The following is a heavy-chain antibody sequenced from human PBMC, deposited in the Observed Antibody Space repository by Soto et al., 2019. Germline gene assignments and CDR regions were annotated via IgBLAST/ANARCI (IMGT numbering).Heavy chain of an antibody. Sequence: TLVNPIETLTLTCTFSGFSLSTSGMCVSWIRQSPGKALEWLALIDWDDDKYYSTSLKTRLTISKDTSKNQVVLTMTNMDPVDTATYYCARMLTAVAGRNYFDFWGQGALVTVSS. D-gene: IGHD6-19*01. CDR3: ARMLTAVAGRNYFDF. V-gene: IGHV2-70*01. CDR2: IDWDDDK. CDR1: GFSLSTSGMC. J-gene: IGHJ4*02.